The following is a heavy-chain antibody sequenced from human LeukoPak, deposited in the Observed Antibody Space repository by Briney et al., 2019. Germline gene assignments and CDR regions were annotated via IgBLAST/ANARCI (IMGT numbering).Heavy chain of an antibody. J-gene: IGHJ4*02. V-gene: IGHV3-53*04. CDR1: GFSVSSNY. CDR2: IYTDGKT. Sequence: GGSLRLSCAASGFSVSSNYMSWVRQPPGKGLEWVALIYTDGKTYYAGSVKGRFTISRHNSNNTLCLQMNSLRGEDTAVYYCARDAGGDSSGFVDFWGQGALVTVSS. D-gene: IGHD6-6*01. CDR3: ARDAGGDSSGFVDF.